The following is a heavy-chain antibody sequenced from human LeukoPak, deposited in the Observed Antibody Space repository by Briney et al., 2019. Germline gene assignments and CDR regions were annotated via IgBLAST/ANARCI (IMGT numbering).Heavy chain of an antibody. CDR1: GFTFSSYS. CDR3: ARDGYSSGWYDY. J-gene: IGHJ4*02. D-gene: IGHD6-19*01. V-gene: IGHV3-21*01. Sequence: GGSLRLSCAASGFTFSSYSMNWVRQAPGKGLEWVSSISSSSSYIYYADSVKGRFTISRDNAKNSLYLQMNSLRAEDTAVYYCARDGYSSGWYDYGGQGTLVTVSS. CDR2: ISSSSSYI.